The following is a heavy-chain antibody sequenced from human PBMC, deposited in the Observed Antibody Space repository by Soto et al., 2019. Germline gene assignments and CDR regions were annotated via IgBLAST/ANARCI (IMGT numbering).Heavy chain of an antibody. Sequence: ASVKVSCKASGYTFTSYYMHWVRQAPGQGLEWMGIINPSGGGTNYAQKFQGWVTMTRDTSMSTAYMELSRLRSDDTAVYYCARYYCSSTSCYGNWFDPWGQGTLVTVSS. J-gene: IGHJ5*02. CDR1: GYTFTSYY. D-gene: IGHD2-2*01. V-gene: IGHV1-2*04. CDR3: ARYYCSSTSCYGNWFDP. CDR2: INPSGGGT.